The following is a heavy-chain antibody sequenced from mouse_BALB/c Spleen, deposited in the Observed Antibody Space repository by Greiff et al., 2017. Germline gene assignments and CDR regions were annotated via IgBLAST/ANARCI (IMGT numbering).Heavy chain of an antibody. V-gene: IGHV3-8*02. CDR2: ISYSGST. CDR1: GDSITSGY. CDR3: ARYYYGNSEFAY. Sequence: EVMLVESGPSLVKPSQTLSLTCSVTGDSITSGYWNWIRKFPGNKLEYMGYISYSGSTYYNPSLKSRISITRDTSKNQYYLQLNSVTTEDTATYYCARYYYGNSEFAYWGQGTLVTVSA. J-gene: IGHJ3*01. D-gene: IGHD2-1*01.